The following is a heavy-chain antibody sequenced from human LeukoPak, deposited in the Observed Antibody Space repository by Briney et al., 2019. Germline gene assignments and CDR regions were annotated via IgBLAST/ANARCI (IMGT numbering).Heavy chain of an antibody. CDR3: VKGAAYHLGDAFEI. D-gene: IGHD2-15*01. J-gene: IGHJ3*02. Sequence: PGGSLRLSCAASGFTFSSYAMSWVRQAPGKGLEWVSGISWNSGTIGYADSVKGRFTISRDDAKNSLYLQMNSLRAEDTALYYCVKGAAYHLGDAFEIWGQGTMVTVSS. CDR1: GFTFSSYA. V-gene: IGHV3-9*01. CDR2: ISWNSGTI.